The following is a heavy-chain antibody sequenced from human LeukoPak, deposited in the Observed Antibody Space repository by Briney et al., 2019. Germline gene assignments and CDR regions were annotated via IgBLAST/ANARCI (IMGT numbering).Heavy chain of an antibody. Sequence: GGSLRLSCAASGFTFSSYEMNWVRQAPGEGLEWVSYISSGSTIYYADSVKGRFTISRDNAKNSLYLQMNSLRAEDTAVYYCAELGITMIGGVWGKGTTVTISS. CDR1: GFTFSSYE. CDR3: AELGITMIGGV. D-gene: IGHD3-10*02. CDR2: ISSGSTI. V-gene: IGHV3-48*03. J-gene: IGHJ6*04.